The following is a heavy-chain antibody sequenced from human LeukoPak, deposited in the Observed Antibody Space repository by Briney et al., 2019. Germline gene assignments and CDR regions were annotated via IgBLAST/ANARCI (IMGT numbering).Heavy chain of an antibody. V-gene: IGHV3-64*01. CDR1: GFTFSSYA. J-gene: IGHJ6*03. CDR3: ARDALGITIFGVANYYYYYMDV. Sequence: GGSLRLSCAASGFTFSSYAMHWVRQAPGKGLEYVSAISSNGGSTYYANSVKGRFTISRDNSKNTLYLQMGSLRAEDMAVYYCARDALGITIFGVANYYYYYMDVWGKGTTVTVSS. CDR2: ISSNGGST. D-gene: IGHD3-3*01.